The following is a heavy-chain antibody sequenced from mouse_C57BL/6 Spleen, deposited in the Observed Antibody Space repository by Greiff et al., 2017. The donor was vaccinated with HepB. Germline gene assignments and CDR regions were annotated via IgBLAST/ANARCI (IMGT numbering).Heavy chain of an antibody. CDR2: IYPGDGDT. Sequence: VQLQQSGPELVKPGASVKISCKASGYAFSSSWMNWVKQRPGKGLEWIGRIYPGDGDTNYNGKFKGKATLTADKSSSTAYMQLSSLTSEDSAVYICARGTGAWFAYWGQGTLVTVSA. V-gene: IGHV1-82*01. D-gene: IGHD4-1*01. CDR1: GYAFSSSW. J-gene: IGHJ3*01. CDR3: ARGTGAWFAY.